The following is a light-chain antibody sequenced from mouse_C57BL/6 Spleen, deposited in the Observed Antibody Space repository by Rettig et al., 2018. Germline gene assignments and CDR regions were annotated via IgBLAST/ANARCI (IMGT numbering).Light chain of an antibody. Sequence: QIVLTQSPAIMSASPGEKVTMTCSASSSVSYMYWFQQKPRSSPRLLIYDTSNLASGVPVRFSGRGSGTSYSLTISRMEAEDAATYYCQQWSSYPLTFGAGTKLELK. V-gene: IGKV4-55*01. CDR3: QQWSSYPLT. CDR1: SSVSY. J-gene: IGKJ5*01. CDR2: DTS.